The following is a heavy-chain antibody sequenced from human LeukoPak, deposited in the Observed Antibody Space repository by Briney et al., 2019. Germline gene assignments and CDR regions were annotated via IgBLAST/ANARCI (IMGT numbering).Heavy chain of an antibody. Sequence: GGSLRLSCAASGFTFSSYAMHWVRQAPGKGLEWVAVISYDGSNKYYADSVKGRFTISRDNSKNTLYLQMNSLRAEDTAVYYCAKDYYDSSGYGRAFDIWGQGTMATVSS. CDR1: GFTFSSYA. CDR2: ISYDGSNK. V-gene: IGHV3-30-3*01. CDR3: AKDYYDSSGYGRAFDI. D-gene: IGHD3-22*01. J-gene: IGHJ3*02.